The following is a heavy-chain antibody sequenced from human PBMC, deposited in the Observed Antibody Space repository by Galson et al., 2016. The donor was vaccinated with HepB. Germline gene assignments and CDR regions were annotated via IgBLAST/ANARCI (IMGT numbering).Heavy chain of an antibody. D-gene: IGHD1-14*01. Sequence: SLRLSCAASGFTFSTYWMHWVRQAPGKGLVWVSRINSDGSSTTYADSVKGRFTVSRDNAKNTLYLQINSLRAEDTAVYYCVRKSTTGSGGSFQMWGQGTMVTVSS. CDR2: INSDGSST. CDR1: GFTFSTYW. CDR3: VRKSTTGSGGSFQM. V-gene: IGHV3-74*01. J-gene: IGHJ3*02.